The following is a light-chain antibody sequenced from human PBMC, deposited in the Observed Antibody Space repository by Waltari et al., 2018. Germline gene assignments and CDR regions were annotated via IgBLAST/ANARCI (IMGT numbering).Light chain of an antibody. Sequence: SSVLTQAPSVSVAPGQTATVTCGGDNIGGRSVHWYQQRPGRAPDLVVYLDSDRPSGIPDRFSGSKSGNAATLTISRVEAGDEADYYCHVWDGKTVMFGGGTKLTVL. J-gene: IGLJ3*02. CDR3: HVWDGKTVM. V-gene: IGLV3-21*02. CDR1: NIGGRS. CDR2: LDS.